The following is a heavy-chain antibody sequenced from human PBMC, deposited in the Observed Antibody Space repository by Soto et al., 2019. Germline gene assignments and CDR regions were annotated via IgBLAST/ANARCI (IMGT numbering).Heavy chain of an antibody. CDR3: VRGYCTTDICSGDFQF. D-gene: IGHD2-8*01. Sequence: QVQLVQSGAEVKKPGASVKVSCKTSGYTFTDYFIHWVRQAPGQGLEWVGMIQPISGATGYAQKMQAIVTLTGATSTTTVTMELGGLRSDYTALYYWVRGYCTTDICSGDFQFWGQGTRVTVSS. CDR2: IQPISGAT. J-gene: IGHJ1*01. V-gene: IGHV1-46*04. CDR1: GYTFTDYF.